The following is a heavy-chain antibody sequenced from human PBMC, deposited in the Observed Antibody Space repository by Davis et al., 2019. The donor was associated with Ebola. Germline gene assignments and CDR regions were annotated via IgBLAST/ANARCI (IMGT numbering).Heavy chain of an antibody. J-gene: IGHJ5*02. V-gene: IGHV5-51*01. CDR1: GYSFTSYW. CDR3: ARHPQQLGFDP. D-gene: IGHD6-6*01. CDR2: IYPGDSDT. Sequence: GGSLRLSCKGSGYSFTSYWIGWVRQMPGKGLEWMGIIYPGDSDTRYSPSFQGQVTISADKSISTAYLQWSSLKVSDTAMYYCARHPQQLGFDPWGQGTLVTVSS.